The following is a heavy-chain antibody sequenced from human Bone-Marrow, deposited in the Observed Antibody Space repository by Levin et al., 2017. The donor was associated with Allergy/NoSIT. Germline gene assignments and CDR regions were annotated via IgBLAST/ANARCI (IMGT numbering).Heavy chain of an antibody. Sequence: GGSLRLSCAASGFTFSLYEMNWVRQAPGKGLEWISYISNGGGAIYYADSVKGRFTISRDNARNSVYLQINGLRAEDTAIYYCARAERGSGSYVFDSWGQGTLVTVSS. CDR1: GFTFSLYE. CDR2: ISNGGGAI. D-gene: IGHD3-10*01. V-gene: IGHV3-48*03. CDR3: ARAERGSGSYVFDS. J-gene: IGHJ4*02.